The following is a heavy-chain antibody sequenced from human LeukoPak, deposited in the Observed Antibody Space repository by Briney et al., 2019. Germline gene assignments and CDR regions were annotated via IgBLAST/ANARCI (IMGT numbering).Heavy chain of an antibody. Sequence: GGSLRLSCAASGFTFSSYAMSWVRQAPGKGLEWVSAISGSGGSTYYADSVKGRFTISRDNSKNTLYLQMNSLRAEDTAMYYCTKDHGAAGYFDYWGQGTLVTVSS. V-gene: IGHV3-23*01. CDR2: ISGSGGST. CDR1: GFTFSSYA. J-gene: IGHJ4*02. D-gene: IGHD6-13*01. CDR3: TKDHGAAGYFDY.